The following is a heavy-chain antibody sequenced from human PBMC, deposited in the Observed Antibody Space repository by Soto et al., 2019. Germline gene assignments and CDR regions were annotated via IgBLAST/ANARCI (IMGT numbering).Heavy chain of an antibody. Sequence: ASVKVSCKASGYTFTNYHINWVRQATGQGLEWMGWMNPNNGNTDYAENFQVRVTMTRDTSISTAYMELRSLRSEDTAVYYCARGGHIAGPFDYWGQGTLVTVSS. D-gene: IGHD2-21*01. CDR1: GYTFTNYH. CDR3: ARGGHIAGPFDY. V-gene: IGHV1-8*01. J-gene: IGHJ4*02. CDR2: MNPNNGNT.